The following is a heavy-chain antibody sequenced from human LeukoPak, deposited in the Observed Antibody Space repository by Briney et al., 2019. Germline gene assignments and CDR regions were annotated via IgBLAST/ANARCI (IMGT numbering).Heavy chain of an antibody. D-gene: IGHD3-10*01. CDR3: ARHTGRPQAGWFDL. CDR1: GFSFTSYW. Sequence: GESLKISCKGSGFSFTSYWIGWVRQMPGKGLEYMGIILVGGSEVRYSPAFQGLVTISADKSINTAYLQWTSLKASDTAMYYCARHTGRPQAGWFDLWGQGTLVTVSS. J-gene: IGHJ5*02. CDR2: ILVGGSEV. V-gene: IGHV5-51*01.